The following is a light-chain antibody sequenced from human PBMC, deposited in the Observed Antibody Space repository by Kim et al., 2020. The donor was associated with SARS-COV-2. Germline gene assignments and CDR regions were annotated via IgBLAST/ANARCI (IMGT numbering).Light chain of an antibody. CDR1: QGVSSSD. J-gene: IGKJ4*01. CDR2: GAS. CDR3: QQYGSSPLT. V-gene: IGKV3-20*01. Sequence: LEPGEKPPLSCRALQGVSSSDLAWYQQRPGQAPRLLIYGASSRATGIPDRFSGSGSGTDFTLTISRLEPEDFAVYYCQQYGSSPLTFGGGTKLEI.